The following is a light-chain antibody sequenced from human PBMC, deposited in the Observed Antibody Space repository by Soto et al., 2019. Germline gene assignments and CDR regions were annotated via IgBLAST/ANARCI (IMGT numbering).Light chain of an antibody. V-gene: IGKV4-1*01. CDR2: GAS. J-gene: IGKJ2*01. Sequence: DIVMTQSPDSLAVSLGERATINCKSSQSVLFNSNNKNYLAWYQQRLGQPPRLLIYGASTRESGVPERFRGSGSGTDFTLSISSLQAEDVAVYFCQQYYNMPYTFGQGTKLEIK. CDR1: QSVLFNSNNKNY. CDR3: QQYYNMPYT.